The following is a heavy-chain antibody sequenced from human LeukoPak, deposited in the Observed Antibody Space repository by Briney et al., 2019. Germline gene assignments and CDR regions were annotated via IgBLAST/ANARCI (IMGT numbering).Heavy chain of an antibody. CDR2: ISSSGSTI. J-gene: IGHJ4*02. D-gene: IGHD6-19*01. V-gene: IGHV3-11*01. CDR3: ARGKWLVHVGPDY. Sequence: PGGSLRLSCAASGFTFSDYYMSWIRQTPGKGLEWVSFISSSGSTIYYADSVKGRFTISRDNAKNSLYLQMNSLRAEDTAVYYCARGKWLVHVGPDYWGQGTLVTVSS. CDR1: GFTFSDYY.